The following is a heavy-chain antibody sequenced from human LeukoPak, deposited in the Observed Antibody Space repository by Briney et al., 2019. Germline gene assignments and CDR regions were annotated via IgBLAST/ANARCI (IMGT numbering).Heavy chain of an antibody. CDR3: AREGTGRGGFDY. CDR1: GFTFSSYS. D-gene: IGHD3-10*01. CDR2: IKQDENTK. V-gene: IGHV3-7*01. J-gene: IGHJ4*02. Sequence: PGGSLRLSCAASGFTFSSYSMNWVRQAPGKGLEWVANIKQDENTKYYVDSVKGRFTVSRDNAKNSLYLQMNSLRVEDTAIYYCAREGTGRGGFDYWGQGTLVTVSS.